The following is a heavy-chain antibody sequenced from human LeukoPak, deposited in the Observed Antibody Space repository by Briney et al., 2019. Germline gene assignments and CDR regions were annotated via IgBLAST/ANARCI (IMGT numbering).Heavy chain of an antibody. D-gene: IGHD3-10*01. Sequence: SGPTLVNPTQTLTLTCTFSGFSLSTSGMCVSWIRQPPGKALEWLALIDWDDDKYYSTSLKTRLTISKDTSKNQVVLTMTNMDPVDTATYYCARLRTHMVRGVSLNWFDPWGQGTLVTVSS. CDR1: GFSLSTSGMC. CDR3: ARLRTHMVRGVSLNWFDP. CDR2: IDWDDDK. J-gene: IGHJ5*02. V-gene: IGHV2-70*01.